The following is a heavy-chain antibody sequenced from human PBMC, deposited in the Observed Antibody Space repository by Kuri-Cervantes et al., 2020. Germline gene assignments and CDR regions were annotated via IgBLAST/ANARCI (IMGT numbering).Heavy chain of an antibody. Sequence: GESLKISCAASGFTFSSYGMHWVRQAPGKGLEWVAVISYDGSNKYYADSVKGRFTISRDNSKNSLYLQMNSLRAEDTALYYCAKDILYSSSWSGAFDIWGQGTMVTVSS. CDR3: AKDILYSSSWSGAFDI. V-gene: IGHV3-30*18. D-gene: IGHD6-13*01. CDR1: GFTFSSYG. J-gene: IGHJ3*02. CDR2: ISYDGSNK.